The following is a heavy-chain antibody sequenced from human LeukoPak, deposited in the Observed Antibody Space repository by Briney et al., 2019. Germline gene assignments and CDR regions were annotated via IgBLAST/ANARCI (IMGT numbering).Heavy chain of an antibody. CDR2: IKQDGSEK. CDR3: ARETEIYTTSWSVALDY. D-gene: IGHD6-13*01. CDR1: GLAFSYYW. V-gene: IGHV3-7*01. J-gene: IGHJ4*02. Sequence: PGGSLRLSCAASGLAFSYYWMSWVRQAPGKGLEWVANIKQDGSEKHYVDSVKGRFTISRDNAKTSLYLQMNSLRAEDTAVYYCARETEIYTTSWSVALDYWGQGTLVTVSS.